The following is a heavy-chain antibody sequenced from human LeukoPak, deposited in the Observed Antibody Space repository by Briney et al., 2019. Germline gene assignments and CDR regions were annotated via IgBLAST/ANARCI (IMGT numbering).Heavy chain of an antibody. J-gene: IGHJ4*02. CDR1: GGSFSGYY. CDR3: ARGVEMATISFDY. D-gene: IGHD5-24*01. Sequence: SETLSLTCAVYGGSFSGYYWSWIRRPPGKGLEWIGEINHSGSTNYNPSLKSRVTISVDTSKNQFSLKLSSVTAADTAVYYCARGVEMATISFDYWGQGTLVTVSS. V-gene: IGHV4-34*01. CDR2: INHSGST.